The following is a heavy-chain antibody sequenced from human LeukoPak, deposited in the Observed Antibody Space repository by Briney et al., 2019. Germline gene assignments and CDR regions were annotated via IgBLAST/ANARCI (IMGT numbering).Heavy chain of an antibody. D-gene: IGHD4-17*01. Sequence: ASVTVSCKASGYTFTSYDINWVRQATGQGLEWMGWMNPNSGNTGYAQKFQGRVTMTRNTSISTAYMELSSLRSEDTAVYYCARSVTTVTTYFDYWGQGTLVTVSS. CDR2: MNPNSGNT. CDR3: ARSVTTVTTYFDY. V-gene: IGHV1-8*01. J-gene: IGHJ4*02. CDR1: GYTFTSYD.